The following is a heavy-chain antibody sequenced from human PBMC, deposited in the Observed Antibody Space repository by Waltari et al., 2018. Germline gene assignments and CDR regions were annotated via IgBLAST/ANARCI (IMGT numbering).Heavy chain of an antibody. CDR3: ARDLQNYITMVRGVIGGWFDP. J-gene: IGHJ5*02. CDR2: IYYSGST. CDR1: GGSISSYY. D-gene: IGHD3-10*01. Sequence: QVQLQESGPGLVKPSETLSLTCTVSGGSISSYYWSWIRQPPGKGREWIGYIYYSGSTNYNPSLKSRVTISVDTSKNQFSLKLSSVTAADTAVYYCARDLQNYITMVRGVIGGWFDPWGQGTLVTVSS. V-gene: IGHV4-59*01.